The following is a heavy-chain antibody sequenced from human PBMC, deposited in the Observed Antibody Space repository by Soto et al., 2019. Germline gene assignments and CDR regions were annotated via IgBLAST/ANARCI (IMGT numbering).Heavy chain of an antibody. V-gene: IGHV4-30-2*01. D-gene: IGHD6-19*01. J-gene: IGHJ4*02. CDR3: AKAGGLGAVAADY. CDR1: GGSISSGGYS. Sequence: QLQLQESGSGLVKPSQTLSLTCAVSGGSISSGGYSWSWIRQPPGKGLEWIGYTYHSGSTYYNRSLKSRVTISVDRSKDQFSLKLRSVTAADTAVYYCAKAGGLGAVAADYWGQGTLVTVSS. CDR2: TYHSGST.